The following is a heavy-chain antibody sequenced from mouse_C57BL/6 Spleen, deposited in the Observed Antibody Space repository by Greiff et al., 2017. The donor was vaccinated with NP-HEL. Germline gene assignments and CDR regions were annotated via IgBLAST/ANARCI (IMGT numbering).Heavy chain of an antibody. CDR3: ARERQITTVVATDYFDY. CDR1: GYTFTSYW. V-gene: IGHV1-62-3*01. D-gene: IGHD1-1*01. CDR2: IDPNSGGT. Sequence: QVQLQQPGAELVKPGASVKLSCKASGYTFTSYWMHWVKQRPGRGLEWIGRIDPNSGGTKYNEKFKSKATLTVDKPSSTAYMQLSSLTSEDSAVYYCARERQITTVVATDYFDYWGQGTTLTVSS. J-gene: IGHJ2*01.